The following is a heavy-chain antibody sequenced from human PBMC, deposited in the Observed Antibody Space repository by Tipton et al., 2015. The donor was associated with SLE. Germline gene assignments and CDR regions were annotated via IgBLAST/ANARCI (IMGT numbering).Heavy chain of an antibody. V-gene: IGHV3-7*01. CDR3: ARVDSSGGCCYYYYGMDV. CDR2: IKQDGSEK. Sequence: GSLRLSCAASGFTFSSYWMSWVRQAPGKGLEWVANIKQDGSEKYYVDSVKGRFTISRDNAKNSLYLQMNSLRAEDTAVYYCARVDSSGGCCYYYYGMDVWGQGTTVTVSS. J-gene: IGHJ6*02. CDR1: GFTFSSYW. D-gene: IGHD6-19*01.